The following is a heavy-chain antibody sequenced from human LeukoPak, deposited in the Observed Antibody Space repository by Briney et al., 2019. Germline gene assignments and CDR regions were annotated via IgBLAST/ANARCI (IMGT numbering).Heavy chain of an antibody. CDR1: SDSISSYY. D-gene: IGHD6-13*01. CDR2: IKPDGTTK. CDR3: ARSIPYGTTWYGRSDY. V-gene: IGHV3-7*03. J-gene: IGHJ4*02. Sequence: ETLSLTCTVSSDSISSYYWSWIRQPPGKGLEWVANIKPDGTTKFYVDSVKGRFTISRDNALNSLYLQMNSLRAEDTAIYYCARSIPYGTTWYGRSDYWGQGTLVTVSS.